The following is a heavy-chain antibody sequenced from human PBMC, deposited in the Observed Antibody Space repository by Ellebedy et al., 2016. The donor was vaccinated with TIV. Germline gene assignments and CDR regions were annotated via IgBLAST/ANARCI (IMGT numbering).Heavy chain of an antibody. CDR1: GFTFSSYA. J-gene: IGHJ5*02. V-gene: IGHV3-23*01. Sequence: GESLKISXAASGFTFSSYAMSWVRQAPGKGLEWVSAISGSGGSTYYADSVKGRFTISRDNSKNTLYLQMNSLRAEDTAVYYCAKDRDILWFGEEHWFDPWGQGTLVTVSS. D-gene: IGHD3-10*01. CDR3: AKDRDILWFGEEHWFDP. CDR2: ISGSGGST.